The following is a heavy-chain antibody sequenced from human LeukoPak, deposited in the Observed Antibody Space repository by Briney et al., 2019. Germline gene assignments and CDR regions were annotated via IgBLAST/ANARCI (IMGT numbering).Heavy chain of an antibody. J-gene: IGHJ4*02. CDR2: ISSSGSTI. Sequence: GGSLRLSCAASGFTFSDYYMSWIRQAPGKGLEWVSYISSSGSTIYYADSVKGRFTISRDNAKKSLYLQMNSLRAEDTAVYYCARDRDGKAVAANRGDYWGQGTLVTVSS. V-gene: IGHV3-11*01. CDR3: ARDRDGKAVAANRGDY. CDR1: GFTFSDYY. D-gene: IGHD6-19*01.